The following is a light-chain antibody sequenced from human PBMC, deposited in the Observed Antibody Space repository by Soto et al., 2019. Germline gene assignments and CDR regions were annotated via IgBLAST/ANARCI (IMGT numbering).Light chain of an antibody. V-gene: IGLV2-11*01. CDR2: DVD. CDR1: SSDVGGYNY. CDR3: CSNAGSYPFD. J-gene: IGLJ1*01. Sequence: QSVLTQPRSVFGSPGQSVTISCTGTSSDVGGYNYVSWYQHHTGKAPKLMIYDVDKRPSGVPGRFSGSKSGNTASLTISGLQAEDEADYYCCSNAGSYPFDFGTGTKVTVL.